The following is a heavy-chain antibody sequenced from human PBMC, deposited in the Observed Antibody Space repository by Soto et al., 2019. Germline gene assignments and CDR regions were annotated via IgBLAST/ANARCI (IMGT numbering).Heavy chain of an antibody. V-gene: IGHV3-48*02. J-gene: IGHJ4*02. CDR1: GFTFSTFS. CDR3: ARDLGWAFDS. D-gene: IGHD6-19*01. CDR2: ISGGGPPI. Sequence: ESGGGSVQPGGSLRLSCAASGFTFSTFSMNWVRQAPGRGLEWISYISGGGPPISYADSVKGRFTISRDNAKNSLYLQMDSLADEDTAVYYCARDLGWAFDSWCQGTLVTVSS.